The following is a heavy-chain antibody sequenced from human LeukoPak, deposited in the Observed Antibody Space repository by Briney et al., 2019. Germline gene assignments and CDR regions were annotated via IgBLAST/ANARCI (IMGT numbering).Heavy chain of an antibody. Sequence: SETLSLTCTVSGGSISSYYWSWIRQPAGKGLEWIGRIYTSGSTNYNPSLKSRVTMSVDTSKNQFSLKLSSVTAADTAVYYCARDWDVYDILTGYAPGDAFDIWGQGTMVTVSS. D-gene: IGHD3-9*01. CDR1: GGSISSYY. V-gene: IGHV4-4*07. J-gene: IGHJ3*02. CDR3: ARDWDVYDILTGYAPGDAFDI. CDR2: IYTSGST.